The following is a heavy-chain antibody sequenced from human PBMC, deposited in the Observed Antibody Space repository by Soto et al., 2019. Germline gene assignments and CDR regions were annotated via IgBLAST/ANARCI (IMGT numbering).Heavy chain of an antibody. CDR2: ISGSGGTT. J-gene: IGHJ4*02. V-gene: IGHV3-23*01. CDR3: AQDRSPHADF. CDR1: GFTFRNYV. Sequence: EVQLLESGGGLVQPGESLRLSCVASGFTFRNYVMSWVRQAPGKGLEWVSGISGSGGTTYYADSVKGRFTISRDNSKNTLYLQMNSLRAEDTAVYYCAQDRSPHADFWGQGTLVTVSS.